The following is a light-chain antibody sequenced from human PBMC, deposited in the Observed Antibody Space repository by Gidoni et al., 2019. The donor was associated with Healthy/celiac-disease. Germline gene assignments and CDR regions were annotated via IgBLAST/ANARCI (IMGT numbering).Light chain of an antibody. CDR1: QSVSSSY. Sequence: RASQSVSSSYLAWYQQKPGQAPRLLIYGASSRATGIPDRFSGSGSGTDFTLTISRLDPEDFAVYYCQQYGSSPLTFGGGTKVEIK. CDR3: QQYGSSPLT. J-gene: IGKJ4*01. V-gene: IGKV3-20*01. CDR2: GAS.